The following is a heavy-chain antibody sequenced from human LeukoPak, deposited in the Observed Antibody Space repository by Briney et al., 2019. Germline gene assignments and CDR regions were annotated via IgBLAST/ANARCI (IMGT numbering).Heavy chain of an antibody. CDR3: ARDGNTGIYYYYYMDV. D-gene: IGHD1-1*01. CDR1: GGSISSGSYY. CDR2: IYTSGST. Sequence: PSQTLSLTCTVSGGSISSGSYYWSWIRQPAGKGLEWIGRIYTSGSTNYNPSLKSRVTISVDTSKNQFSLKLSSVTAADTAVYYCARDGNTGIYYYYYMDVWGKGTTVTVSS. V-gene: IGHV4-61*02. J-gene: IGHJ6*03.